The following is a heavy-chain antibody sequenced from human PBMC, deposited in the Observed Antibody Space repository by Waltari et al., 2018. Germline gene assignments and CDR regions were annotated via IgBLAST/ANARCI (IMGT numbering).Heavy chain of an antibody. J-gene: IGHJ3*02. CDR2: INPNSGGT. V-gene: IGHV1-2*02. Sequence: QVQLVQSGAEVQKPGASVKVSCTASGYTFTGSTMHWVRQPPGPGLEWMGWINPNSGGTNYEQKFQGRVTMTRDTSISTAYMELSRLRSDDTAVYYCARDRYYYDSSGYYHDAFDIWGQGTMVTVSS. D-gene: IGHD3-22*01. CDR1: GYTFTGST. CDR3: ARDRYYYDSSGYYHDAFDI.